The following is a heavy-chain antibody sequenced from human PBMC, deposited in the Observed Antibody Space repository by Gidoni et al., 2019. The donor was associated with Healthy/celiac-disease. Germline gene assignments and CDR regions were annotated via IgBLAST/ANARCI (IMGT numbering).Heavy chain of an antibody. V-gene: IGHV1-46*03. D-gene: IGHD2-15*01. CDR1: GYTFTSYY. J-gene: IGHJ5*02. CDR2: VNPSSGST. Sequence: QVQLVQSGAAVKTPGASAKVSCKASGYTFTSYYRPWVRQAPGQGLEWMGIVNPSSGSTGYAQKFQGRVTMNRDTSTSTVYMELSSLRSEDTAVYYCARGYCSGSSCYSAGFLDPWGQGTLVTVSS. CDR3: ARGYCSGSSCYSAGFLDP.